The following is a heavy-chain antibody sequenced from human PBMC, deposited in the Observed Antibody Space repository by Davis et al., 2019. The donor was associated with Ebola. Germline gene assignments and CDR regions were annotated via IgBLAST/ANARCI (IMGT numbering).Heavy chain of an antibody. CDR3: ARGRGYSSGWYLTPYMDV. D-gene: IGHD6-19*01. V-gene: IGHV3-30*03. J-gene: IGHJ6*03. CDR2: ISYDGSNK. Sequence: GESLKISCAASGFTFSSYGMHWVRQAPGKGLEWVAVISYDGSNKYYADSVKGRFTISRDNSKNTLYLQMNSLRAEDTAVYYCARGRGYSSGWYLTPYMDVWGKGTTVTVSS. CDR1: GFTFSSYG.